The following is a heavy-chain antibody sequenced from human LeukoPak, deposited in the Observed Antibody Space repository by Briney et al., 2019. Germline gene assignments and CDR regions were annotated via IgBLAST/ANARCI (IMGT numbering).Heavy chain of an antibody. Sequence: SETLSLTCAVYGGSFSGYYWSWIRQPPGKGLEWIGEINHSGRTNYNPSLKSRVTISVDSSKNQFSLRLSFVTAADTAVYYCARILGYCSGGTCPGRYFDLWGRGTLVTVSS. CDR1: GGSFSGYY. CDR2: INHSGRT. CDR3: ARILGYCSGGTCPGRYFDL. D-gene: IGHD2-15*01. V-gene: IGHV4-34*01. J-gene: IGHJ2*01.